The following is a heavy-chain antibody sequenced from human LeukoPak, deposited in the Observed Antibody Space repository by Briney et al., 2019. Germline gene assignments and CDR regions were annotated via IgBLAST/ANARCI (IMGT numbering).Heavy chain of an antibody. CDR3: ATIKRGSTYGYFDF. J-gene: IGHJ4*02. CDR1: GASTASHY. CDR2: MFDTVST. D-gene: IGHD5-18*01. V-gene: IGHV4-59*11. Sequence: SETLSLTCTVSGASTASHYWTWLRQPPGKELEWIAYMFDTVSTKSNPSLKSRLTLSVGTSKKQLSLRLSSVTAADTAVYYCATIKRGSTYGYFDFWGQGIKVTVSS.